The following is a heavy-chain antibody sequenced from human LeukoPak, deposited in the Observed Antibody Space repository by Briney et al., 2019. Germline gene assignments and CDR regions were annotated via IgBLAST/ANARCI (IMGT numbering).Heavy chain of an antibody. CDR1: GFSVTSNY. CDR2: PYTGGTT. J-gene: IGHJ4*02. V-gene: IGHV3-53*01. D-gene: IGHD1-20*01. CDR3: ARGGAYYWNPRY. Sequence: GGSLRLSCVASGFSVTSNYMSWVRQAPGKGLEWVSLPYTGGTTYYANSVEGRFTIPGDDSKNTIYLQMNSLRAEDTAVYYCARGGAYYWNPRYWGQGTLVTVSS.